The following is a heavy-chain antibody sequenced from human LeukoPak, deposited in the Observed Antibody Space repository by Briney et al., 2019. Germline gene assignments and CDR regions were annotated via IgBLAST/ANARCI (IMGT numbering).Heavy chain of an antibody. CDR3: ARGLVVGGTGVWAFDI. V-gene: IGHV3-66*01. J-gene: IGHJ3*02. CDR1: GFTVSNNY. CDR2: IYSGGST. Sequence: GGSLRLSCAASGFTVSNNYMSWVRQAPGKGLEWVSVIYSGGSTYYADSVKGRFTISRDNSKNTVDLQMNSLRAEDTAVYYCARGLVVGGTGVWAFDIWGQGTMVTVSS. D-gene: IGHD1-26*01.